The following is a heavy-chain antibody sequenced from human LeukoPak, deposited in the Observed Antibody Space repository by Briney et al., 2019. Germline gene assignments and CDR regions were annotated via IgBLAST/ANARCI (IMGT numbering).Heavy chain of an antibody. Sequence: SETLSLTCSVSGGSITSYYWSWIRQPPGKGLEWLVHLYTNGSTNDNPSLKSRVTISVDTSKNQLSLKLSSVTAADTAVYYCARLFDSSVIAWGQGTLVTVSS. CDR2: LYTNGST. CDR3: ARLFDSSVIA. D-gene: IGHD3-22*01. J-gene: IGHJ5*02. CDR1: GGSITSYY. V-gene: IGHV4-4*09.